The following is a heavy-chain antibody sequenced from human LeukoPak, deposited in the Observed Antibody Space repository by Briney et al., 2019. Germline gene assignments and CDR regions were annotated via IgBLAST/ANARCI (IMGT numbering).Heavy chain of an antibody. CDR1: GYSISSGYY. D-gene: IGHD6-19*01. CDR2: IYHSGST. J-gene: IGHJ4*02. CDR3: ARGPSGGMLVAGTYFDY. Sequence: SETLSLTCTVSGYSISSGYYWGWIRQPPGKGLEWIGSIYHSGSTYYNPSLKSRVTISVDTSKNQFSLKLSSVTAADTAVYYCARGPSGGMLVAGTYFDYWGQGALVTVSS. V-gene: IGHV4-38-2*02.